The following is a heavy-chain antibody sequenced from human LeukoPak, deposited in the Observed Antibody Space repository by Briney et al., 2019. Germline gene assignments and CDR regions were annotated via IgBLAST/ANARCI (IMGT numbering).Heavy chain of an antibody. D-gene: IGHD3-3*01. Sequence: SETLSLTCTVSGGSISTYYWNWIRQPPGKGLEWIGYIYYSGSTNYNPSLKSRVTISVDTSKNQFSLKLSSVTAADTAVYYCAREVPGGLRSLQDAFDIWGQGTMVTVSS. V-gene: IGHV4-59*01. J-gene: IGHJ3*02. CDR1: GGSISTYY. CDR3: AREVPGGLRSLQDAFDI. CDR2: IYYSGST.